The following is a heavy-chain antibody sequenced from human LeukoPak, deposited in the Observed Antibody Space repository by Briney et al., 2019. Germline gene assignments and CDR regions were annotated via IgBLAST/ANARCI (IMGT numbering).Heavy chain of an antibody. V-gene: IGHV1-2*06. D-gene: IGHD1-1*01. CDR3: ARGGAVLGTKYNWFDP. J-gene: IGHJ5*02. CDR2: INPNSGGT. Sequence: ASVKVSCKASGYTFTGYYMHWVRQAPGQGLEWMGRINPNSGGTNYAQKFQGRVTMTRDTSISTGYMELSRLGSDDTAVYYCARGGAVLGTKYNWFDPWGQGTLVTVSS. CDR1: GYTFTGYY.